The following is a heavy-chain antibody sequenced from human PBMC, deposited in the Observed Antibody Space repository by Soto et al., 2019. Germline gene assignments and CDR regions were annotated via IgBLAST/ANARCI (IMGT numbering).Heavy chain of an antibody. CDR2: IKSKTDGGTT. CDR1: GFTFSNAW. D-gene: IGHD3-3*01. V-gene: IGHV3-15*01. Sequence: PGGSLRLSCAASGFTFSNAWMSWVRQAPGKGLEWVGRIKSKTDGGTTDYAAPVKGRFTISRDDSKNTLYLQMNSLKTEDTAVYYCTTDPPNPLWSGYYSPVSYWGQGTLVTVSS. J-gene: IGHJ4*02. CDR3: TTDPPNPLWSGYYSPVSY.